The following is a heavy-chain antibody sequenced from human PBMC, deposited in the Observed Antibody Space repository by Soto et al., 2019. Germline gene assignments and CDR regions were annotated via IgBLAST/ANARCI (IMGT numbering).Heavy chain of an antibody. D-gene: IGHD6-13*01. Sequence: QVQLRESGPGLVKPSQTLSLTCTVSGGSINSGGYYWNWIRQHPGKGMEWIGYMYYSGSTYYNPFCRSRVIISADTSETHFSLKLSSGTAADTAVYFCARGYRQSGYSSSWVFDYWGQGTLVNVSS. CDR1: GGSINSGGYY. V-gene: IGHV4-31*03. CDR2: MYYSGST. CDR3: ARGYRQSGYSSSWVFDY. J-gene: IGHJ4*02.